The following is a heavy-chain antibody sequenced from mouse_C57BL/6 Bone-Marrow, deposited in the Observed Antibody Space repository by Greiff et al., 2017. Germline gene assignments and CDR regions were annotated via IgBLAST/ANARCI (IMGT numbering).Heavy chain of an antibody. Sequence: VQLKESGAELARPGASVKLSCKASGYTFTSYGISWVKQRTGQGLEWIGEIYPRSGNTYYNEKFKGKATLTADKSSSTAYMELRSLTSEDSAVYFCASCFQDYFDYWGQGTTLTVSS. J-gene: IGHJ2*01. CDR2: IYPRSGNT. V-gene: IGHV1-81*01. CDR1: GYTFTSYG. CDR3: ASCFQDYFDY.